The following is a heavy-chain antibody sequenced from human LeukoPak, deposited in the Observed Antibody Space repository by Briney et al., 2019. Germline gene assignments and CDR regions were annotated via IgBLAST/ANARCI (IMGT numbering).Heavy chain of an antibody. V-gene: IGHV4-59*08. CDR1: GGSFSGYY. Sequence: SETLSLTCAVYGGSFSGYYWSWIRQPPGKGLEWIGYIYYSGSTNYNPSLKSRVTISVDTSKNQFSLKLSSVTAADTAVYYCASIYYYDSAPIDPWGQGTLVTVSS. D-gene: IGHD3-22*01. J-gene: IGHJ5*02. CDR2: IYYSGST. CDR3: ASIYYYDSAPIDP.